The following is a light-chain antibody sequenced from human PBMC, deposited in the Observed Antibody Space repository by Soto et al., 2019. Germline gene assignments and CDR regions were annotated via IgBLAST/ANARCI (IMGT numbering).Light chain of an antibody. V-gene: IGKV3-11*01. CDR3: QQYGSSPPYT. J-gene: IGKJ2*01. CDR1: QSVINY. CDR2: DTS. Sequence: EIVLTQSPATLSLSPGERATLSCRASQSVINYLAWYQQKPGQAPRLLIYDTSNRATGIPARFSGSGSGTDFTLIISSLEPEDFAVYYCQQYGSSPPYTFGQGTKLEI.